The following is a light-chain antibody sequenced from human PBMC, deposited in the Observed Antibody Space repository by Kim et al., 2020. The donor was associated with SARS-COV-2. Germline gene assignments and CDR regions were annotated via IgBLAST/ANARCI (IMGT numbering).Light chain of an antibody. V-gene: IGLV3-1*01. CDR1: KLEGKY. CDR3: QTWDSSTEGV. Sequence: SYELTQPPSVSVSPGQTASITCSGDKLEGKYVSWYQQKPGQSPVLVMFQDYKRPSGIPERFSGSNSGNTATPAISGTQAMDEADYFCQTWDSSTEGVFGPGTKVTVL. J-gene: IGLJ1*01. CDR2: QDY.